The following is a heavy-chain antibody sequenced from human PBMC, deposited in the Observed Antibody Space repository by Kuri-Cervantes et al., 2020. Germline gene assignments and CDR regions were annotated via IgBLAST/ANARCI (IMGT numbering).Heavy chain of an antibody. CDR2: IYHSGST. CDR1: GYSISSGYY. CDR3: ASELGADIRVAGAFDI. Sequence: GSLRLSCTVSGYSISSGYYWGWIRQPPGKGLEWIGSIYHSGSTYYNPSLKSRVTISVDTSKNQFSLKLSSVTAADTAVYYCASELGADIRVAGAFDIWGQGTLVTVSS. J-gene: IGHJ1*01. D-gene: IGHD6-19*01. V-gene: IGHV4-38-2*02.